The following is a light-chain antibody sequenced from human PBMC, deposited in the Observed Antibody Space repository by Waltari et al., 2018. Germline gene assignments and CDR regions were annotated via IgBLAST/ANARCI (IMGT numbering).Light chain of an antibody. V-gene: IGLV2-23*01. CDR1: SSDVGYYNL. CDR2: AGS. CDR3: CSYAGSSTYV. Sequence: QSALTPPASVSGSPGQSITIPCTGTSSDVGYYNLVSWYQQHPGKAPKLMISAGSKRPSGVSNRFSGSKSGNTASLTISGLQAEDEADYYCCSYAGSSTYVFGTGTKVTVL. J-gene: IGLJ1*01.